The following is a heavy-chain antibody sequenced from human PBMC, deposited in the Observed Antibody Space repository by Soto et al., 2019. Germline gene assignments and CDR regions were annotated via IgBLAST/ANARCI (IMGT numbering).Heavy chain of an antibody. CDR1: GGSISSDYYH. CDR3: ARGFHYYDSSGSDY. V-gene: IGHV4-31*03. CDR2: IHHSGST. D-gene: IGHD3-22*01. J-gene: IGHJ4*02. Sequence: PSETLSLTCTVSGGSISSDYYHWTWIRQSPEKGLEWIGYIHHSGSTYYNPSLKSRVTISVDTSKNQFSLKLSSVTAADTAVYYCARGFHYYDSSGSDYWGQGTLVTVS.